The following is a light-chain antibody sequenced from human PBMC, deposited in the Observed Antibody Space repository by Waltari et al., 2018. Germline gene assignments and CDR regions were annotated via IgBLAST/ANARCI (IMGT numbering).Light chain of an antibody. J-gene: IGKJ3*01. CDR1: QTLISRD. V-gene: IGKV3-20*01. CDR2: GTS. Sequence: ENGVTQSPGTLSLSPGERATLSCRTSQTLISRDLAWYQHKPGQAPRLLIYGTSDRASGVPERFSGSGSGTDFTLTITRLEPEDFAVYYCQRSGGSFGPGTKVDVK. CDR3: QRSGGS.